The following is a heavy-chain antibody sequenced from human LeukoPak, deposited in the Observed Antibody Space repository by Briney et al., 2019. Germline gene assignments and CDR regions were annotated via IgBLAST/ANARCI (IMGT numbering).Heavy chain of an antibody. Sequence: SVKVSCKTSGGTFNNSAISWVRQAPGQGLEWLGGIMPLFGTAGFAQKFQGRVTITKDESTRTVYLELTSLTSDGPAVYYCARDVHGGYGSGWFDPWGQGTLVSVSS. CDR3: ARDVHGGYGSGWFDP. CDR1: GGTFNNSA. J-gene: IGHJ5*02. V-gene: IGHV1-69*05. D-gene: IGHD5-12*01. CDR2: IMPLFGTA.